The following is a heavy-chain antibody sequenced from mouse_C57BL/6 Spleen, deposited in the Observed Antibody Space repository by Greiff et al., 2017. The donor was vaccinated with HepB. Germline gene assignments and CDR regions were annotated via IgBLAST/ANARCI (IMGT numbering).Heavy chain of an antibody. CDR1: GYTFTDYY. D-gene: IGHD4-1*01. CDR3: ARSRETGTGY. V-gene: IGHV1-26*01. CDR2: INPNNGGT. J-gene: IGHJ2*01. Sequence: EVQLQQSGPELVKPGASVKISCKASGYTFTDYYMNWVKQSHGKSLEWIGDINPNNGGTSYNQKFKGKATLTVDKSSSTAYMELRSLTSEDSAVYYCARSRETGTGYWGQGTTLTVSS.